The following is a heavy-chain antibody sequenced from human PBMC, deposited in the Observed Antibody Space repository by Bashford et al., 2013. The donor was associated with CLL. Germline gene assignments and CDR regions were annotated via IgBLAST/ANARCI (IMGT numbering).Heavy chain of an antibody. D-gene: IGHD2-2*02. J-gene: IGHJ4*02. CDR3: AIIVVPAAIHGRNDY. CDR2: MNPNSGNT. CDR1: GYSLTTAA. Sequence: ASVKVSCTASGYSLTTAAIHWVRQATGQGLEWMGWMNPNSGNTGYAQKFQGRVTMTRNTSISTAYMELSSLRSEDTAVYYCAIIVVPAAIHGRNDYWGQGTLVTVSS. V-gene: IGHV1-8*01.